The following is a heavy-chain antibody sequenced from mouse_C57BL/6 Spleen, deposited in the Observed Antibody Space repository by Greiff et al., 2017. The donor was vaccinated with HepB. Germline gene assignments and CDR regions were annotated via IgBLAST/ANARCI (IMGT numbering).Heavy chain of an antibody. CDR2: IYPGDGDN. CDR3: AKGANWYFDV. Sequence: QVQLKESGPELVKPGASVKISCKASGYAFSSSWMNWVKQRPGKGLEWIGRIYPGDGDNNYNGKFKGKATLTADKTSSTAYMQLSSLTSEDSAVYFCAKGANWYFDVWGTGTTVTVSS. J-gene: IGHJ1*03. V-gene: IGHV1-82*01. CDR1: GYAFSSSW.